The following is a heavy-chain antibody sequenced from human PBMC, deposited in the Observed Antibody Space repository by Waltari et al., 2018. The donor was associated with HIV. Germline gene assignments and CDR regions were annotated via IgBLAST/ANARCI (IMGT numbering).Heavy chain of an antibody. CDR3: ARLPPPGGSSPWGDYYYGMDV. Sequence: EVQLVPSGAEVTKPGESLKISCKGSGYRFSSHSIGWLRQMPGKGLEWMGLIYPGDSDTRYSTYFQGQVTISADKSISTAHLQWNSLKASDTAMYYCARLPPPGGSSPWGDYYYGMDVWGQGTTVTVSS. V-gene: IGHV5-51*03. J-gene: IGHJ6*02. D-gene: IGHD3-16*01. CDR2: IYPGDSDT. CDR1: GYRFSSHS.